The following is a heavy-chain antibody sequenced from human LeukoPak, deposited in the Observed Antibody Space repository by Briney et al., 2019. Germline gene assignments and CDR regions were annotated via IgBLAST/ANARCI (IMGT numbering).Heavy chain of an antibody. J-gene: IGHJ5*02. Sequence: ASVKVSCKASGYTFTNYDVNWVRQAAGQGLEWMGWINPNSGGTNYAQKFQGRVTMTRDTSISTAYMELSRLRSDDTAVYYCATPGEVNYYDSSGLPWFDPWGQGTLVTVSS. D-gene: IGHD3-22*01. CDR1: GYTFTNYD. CDR3: ATPGEVNYYDSSGLPWFDP. CDR2: INPNSGGT. V-gene: IGHV1-2*02.